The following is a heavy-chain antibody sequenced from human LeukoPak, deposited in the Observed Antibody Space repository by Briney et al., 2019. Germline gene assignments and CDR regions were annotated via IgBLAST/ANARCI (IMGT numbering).Heavy chain of an antibody. CDR3: VKDLIDRDVDY. CDR1: GFTFSWYG. V-gene: IGHV3-64D*06. D-gene: IGHD2-21*01. J-gene: IGHJ4*02. CDR2: ISKNGGNT. Sequence: PGGSLRLSCLGSGFTFSWYGMNWVRQAPGRGLEYVSAISKNGGNTYYVDSVKGRFTISRDNSKNTLYLQMNSLRVEDTAVYFCVKDLIDRDVDYWGQGTLVTVSS.